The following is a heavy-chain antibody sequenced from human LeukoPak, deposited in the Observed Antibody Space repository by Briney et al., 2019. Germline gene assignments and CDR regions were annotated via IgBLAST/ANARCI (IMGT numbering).Heavy chain of an antibody. J-gene: IGHJ3*02. D-gene: IGHD2-21*01. Sequence: GGSLRLSCAASGITFSNSGMHWVRQAPGKGLEWVAYIGHDGRNKFYTESVRGRFTISGDNSMKMAYLQMNSLRTEDTAIYFCAKDGDWTFDIWGQGTMVTVSS. V-gene: IGHV3-30*02. CDR2: IGHDGRNK. CDR3: AKDGDWTFDI. CDR1: GITFSNSG.